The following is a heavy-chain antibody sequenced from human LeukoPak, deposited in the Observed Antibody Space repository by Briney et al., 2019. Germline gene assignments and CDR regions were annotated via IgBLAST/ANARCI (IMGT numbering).Heavy chain of an antibody. CDR3: AKSVLLWFGEVFYFDY. V-gene: IGHV3-23*01. J-gene: IGHJ4*02. CDR1: GFTISSYA. D-gene: IGHD3-10*01. CDR2: ISGSGGST. Sequence: GGSLRLSCAASGFTISSYAMSWVRQAPGKGLEWVSAISGSGGSTYYADSVKGRFTISRDNSKNTLYLQMNSLRAEDTAVYYCAKSVLLWFGEVFYFDYWGQGTLVTVSS.